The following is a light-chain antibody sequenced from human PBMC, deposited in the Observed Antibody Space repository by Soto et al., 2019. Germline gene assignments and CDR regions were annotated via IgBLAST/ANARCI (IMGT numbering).Light chain of an antibody. J-gene: IGKJ4*01. Sequence: ERVMTQSPATLSVSPGERATLSCRASQSISANLAWYQQKPGQAPRLLIYGASTRATGIPARFSGSGSGTEFTLTISSLQSEDFAVYYCQQYSDWPLTFGGGTRWIS. V-gene: IGKV3-15*01. CDR2: GAS. CDR3: QQYSDWPLT. CDR1: QSISAN.